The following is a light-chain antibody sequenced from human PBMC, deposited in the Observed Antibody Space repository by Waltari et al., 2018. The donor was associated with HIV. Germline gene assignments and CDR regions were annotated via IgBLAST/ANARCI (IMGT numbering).Light chain of an antibody. Sequence: DIVMTQSPDSLAVSLGERATINCRSSQSVLYSSNNKTYLAWFQQKPGQPPKLLIYWASTRESGVPDRFSGSRSGTDFTLSISGLQAEDVAVYYCQQYYTTPRTFGQGTKVEIK. CDR1: QSVLYSSNNKTY. J-gene: IGKJ1*01. CDR2: WAS. V-gene: IGKV4-1*01. CDR3: QQYYTTPRT.